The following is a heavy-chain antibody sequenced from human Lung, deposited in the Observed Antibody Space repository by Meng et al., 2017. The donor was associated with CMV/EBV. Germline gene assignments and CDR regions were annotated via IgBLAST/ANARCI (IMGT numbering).Heavy chain of an antibody. V-gene: IGHV4-39*01. Sequence: SXTLSLXCTVPGGSISSSSYYWGWIRQPPGKGLEWIGSIYYSGSTYYNPSLKSRVTISVDTSKNQFSLKLSSVTAADTAVHYCASPREGVRAFDIWGQGTMVTVSS. CDR2: IYYSGST. J-gene: IGHJ3*02. CDR3: ASPREGVRAFDI. D-gene: IGHD1-1*01. CDR1: GGSISSSSYY.